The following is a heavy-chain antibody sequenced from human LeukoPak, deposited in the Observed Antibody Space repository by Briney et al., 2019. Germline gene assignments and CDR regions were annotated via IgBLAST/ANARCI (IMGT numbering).Heavy chain of an antibody. CDR2: ISGSDGST. V-gene: IGHV3-23*01. CDR3: AEGGAARFDY. D-gene: IGHD5-18*01. CDR1: GFTFSNYA. J-gene: IGHJ4*02. Sequence: GGSLRLSCAASGFTFSNYAMSWVRQAPGKGLEWVSAISGSDGSTNYADSVKGRFTISRDNSKNTLYLQMKSLRAEDTAVYYCAEGGAARFDYWGQGTLVAVSS.